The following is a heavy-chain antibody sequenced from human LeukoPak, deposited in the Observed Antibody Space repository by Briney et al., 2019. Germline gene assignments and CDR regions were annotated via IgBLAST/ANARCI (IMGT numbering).Heavy chain of an antibody. Sequence: ASVKVSCKASGYIFTSYDINWVRQATGQGLEWMGWKNPNSGNTGYAQKFQGRVSMTRNTSISTAYMELSSLRSEDTAVYYCARVMRSYGAAAGSLSDPWGQGTLVTVSS. J-gene: IGHJ5*02. CDR3: ARVMRSYGAAAGSLSDP. CDR2: KNPNSGNT. D-gene: IGHD6-13*01. CDR1: GYIFTSYD. V-gene: IGHV1-8*01.